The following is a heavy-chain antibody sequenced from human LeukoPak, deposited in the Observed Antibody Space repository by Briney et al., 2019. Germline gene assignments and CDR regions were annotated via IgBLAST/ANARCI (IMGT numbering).Heavy chain of an antibody. D-gene: IGHD3-3*01. CDR1: GYTFTGYY. J-gene: IGHJ4*02. V-gene: IGHV1-46*01. Sequence: GASVKVSCKASGYTFTGYYMHWVRQAPGQGLEWMGRINPNSGSTSYAQKFQGRVTMTRDTSTSTVYMELSSLRSEDTAVYYCARDISITIFGVVITYGFDYWGQGTLVTVSS. CDR3: ARDISITIFGVVITYGFDY. CDR2: INPNSGST.